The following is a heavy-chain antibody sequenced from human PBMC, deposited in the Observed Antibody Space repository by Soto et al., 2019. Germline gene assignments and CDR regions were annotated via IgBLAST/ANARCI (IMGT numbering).Heavy chain of an antibody. V-gene: IGHV3-23*01. D-gene: IGHD3-3*01. CDR2: ISGSGGST. J-gene: IGHJ3*02. CDR3: AKFSAIFGVAVDAFDI. Sequence: GGSLRLSCAASGFTFSSYAMSWVRQAPGKGLEWVSAISGSGGSTYYADSVKGRFTISRDNSKNTLYLQMNSLRAEDTAVYYCAKFSAIFGVAVDAFDIWGQGTMVTVSS. CDR1: GFTFSSYA.